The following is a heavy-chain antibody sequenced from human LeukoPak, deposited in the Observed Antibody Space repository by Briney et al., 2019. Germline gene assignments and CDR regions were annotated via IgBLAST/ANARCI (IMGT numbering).Heavy chain of an antibody. CDR1: GGSISSGGYY. Sequence: SQTLSLTCTVSGGSISSGGYYWSWIRQHPGKGLEWIGYIYYSGSTYYNPSLKSRVTISVNTSKNQFSLKLSSVTAADTAVYYCARDLSGRIEGFDYWGQGTLVTVSS. CDR3: ARDLSGRIEGFDY. D-gene: IGHD1-26*01. V-gene: IGHV4-31*03. J-gene: IGHJ4*02. CDR2: IYYSGST.